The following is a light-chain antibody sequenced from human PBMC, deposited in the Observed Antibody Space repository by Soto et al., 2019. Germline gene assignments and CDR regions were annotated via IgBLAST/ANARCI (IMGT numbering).Light chain of an antibody. V-gene: IGKV3-11*01. J-gene: IGKJ4*01. CDR1: QSVSRY. CDR3: QQRFSWPPP. CDR2: DTS. Sequence: EIGLTQSPATLSLSPGDRATLSCRASQSVSRYLAWYQQKPGQAPRLLIHDTSTRATGVPDTFIGSGSGTEFPPTISSLEPHDSAMYYCQQRFSWPPPLGGGTHVEIK.